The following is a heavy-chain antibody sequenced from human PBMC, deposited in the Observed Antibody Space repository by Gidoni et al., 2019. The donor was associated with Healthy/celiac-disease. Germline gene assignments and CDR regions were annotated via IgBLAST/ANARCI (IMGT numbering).Heavy chain of an antibody. CDR3: AKEEGSSWPPGRYFDY. V-gene: IGHV3-23*01. Sequence: EVQLLESGGGLVQPGGSLRLSCSASGFTFSCYAMSWVRQAPGKGLEWVSAISGSGGSTYYADSVKGRFTISRDNSKNTLYLQMNSLRAEDTAVYYCAKEEGSSWPPGRYFDYWGQGTLVTVSS. CDR1: GFTFSCYA. CDR2: ISGSGGST. D-gene: IGHD6-13*01. J-gene: IGHJ4*02.